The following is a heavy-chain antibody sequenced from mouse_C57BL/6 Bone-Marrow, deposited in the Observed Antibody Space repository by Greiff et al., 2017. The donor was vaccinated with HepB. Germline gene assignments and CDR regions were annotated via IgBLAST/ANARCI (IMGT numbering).Heavy chain of an antibody. CDR3: ARSRWLLRPLYWYFDV. CDR2: INPNYGTT. CDR1: GYSFTDYN. D-gene: IGHD2-3*01. J-gene: IGHJ1*03. V-gene: IGHV1-39*01. Sequence: VQLQQSGPELVKPGASVKISCKASGYSFTDYNMNWVKQSNGKSLEWIGVINPNYGTTSYNQKFKGKATLTVDQSSSTAYMQLNSLTSEDSAVYYCARSRWLLRPLYWYFDVWGTGTTVTVSS.